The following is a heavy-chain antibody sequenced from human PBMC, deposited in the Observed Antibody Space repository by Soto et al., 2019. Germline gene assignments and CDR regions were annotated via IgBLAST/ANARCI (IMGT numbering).Heavy chain of an antibody. CDR2: IVGSGGSA. J-gene: IGHJ4*02. D-gene: IGHD4-17*01. CDR1: GFTFSSYA. CDR3: ARAGLRTPVDY. V-gene: IGHV3-23*01. Sequence: GGSLRLSCAASGFTFSSYAMNWVRQVPGKGLEWVSAIVGSGGSAYYADSVKGRFTTSRDNSKNTLSLQMISLRAEDTAIYYCARAGLRTPVDYWGQGTLVTVSS.